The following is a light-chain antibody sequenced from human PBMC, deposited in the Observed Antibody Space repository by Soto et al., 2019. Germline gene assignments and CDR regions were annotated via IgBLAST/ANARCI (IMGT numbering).Light chain of an antibody. V-gene: IGKV1-9*01. CDR1: QGINSF. Sequence: DIQMTQSPSSLSAYLGDRVTITCRASQGINSFLACYQQKPGKAPKLLIYAASTLQSGVPSRFSGSGSGTDFTLTISSLQPEDFATYYCQQLERYPSTFGGGTKVDI. J-gene: IGKJ4*01. CDR2: AAS. CDR3: QQLERYPST.